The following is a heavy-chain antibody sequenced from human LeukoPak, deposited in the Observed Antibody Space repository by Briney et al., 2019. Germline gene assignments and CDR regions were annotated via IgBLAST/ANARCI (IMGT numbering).Heavy chain of an antibody. CDR3: AKDQTAAAPAGMDV. J-gene: IGHJ6*04. V-gene: IGHV3-30*18. CDR2: ISYDGSNK. CDR1: GFTFSSYG. D-gene: IGHD6-13*01. Sequence: PGGSLRLSCAASGFTFSSYGMHWVRQAPGKGLEWVAVISYDGSNKNYADSVKGRFTIYRDNSKNTLYPQMYSLRAEDTAVYYCAKDQTAAAPAGMDVWGKGTTVTVSS.